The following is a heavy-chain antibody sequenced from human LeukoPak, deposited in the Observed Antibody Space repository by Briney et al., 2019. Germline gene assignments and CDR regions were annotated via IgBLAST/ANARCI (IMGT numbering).Heavy chain of an antibody. Sequence: RASETLSLTCTVSGGSISSYYWSWIRQPPGKGLEWIGYIYYSGSTNYNPSLKSRVTISVDTSKNQFSLKLSSVTAADTAVYYCARDYYGSGSSWGQGTLVTVSS. D-gene: IGHD3-10*01. CDR1: GGSISSYY. V-gene: IGHV4-59*01. CDR2: IYYSGST. CDR3: ARDYYGSGSS. J-gene: IGHJ4*02.